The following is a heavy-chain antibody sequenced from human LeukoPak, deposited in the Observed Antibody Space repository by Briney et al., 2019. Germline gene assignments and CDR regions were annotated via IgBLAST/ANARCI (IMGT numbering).Heavy chain of an antibody. J-gene: IGHJ6*02. CDR3: AKGRRITMVRGRWGMDV. V-gene: IGHV3-30*02. Sequence: SGGSLRLSCAASGFTFSSYGMHWVRQAPGKGLEWVAVIWYDGSNKYYADSVKGRFTISRDNSKNTLYLQMNSLRAEDTAVYYCAKGRRITMVRGRWGMDVWGQGTTVTVSS. D-gene: IGHD3-10*01. CDR2: IWYDGSNK. CDR1: GFTFSSYG.